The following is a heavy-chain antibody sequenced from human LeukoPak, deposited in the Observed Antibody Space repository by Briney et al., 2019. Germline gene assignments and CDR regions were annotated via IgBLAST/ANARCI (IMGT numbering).Heavy chain of an antibody. CDR3: AKVYGGEFDY. Sequence: GGSLRLSCVASGFTFSTYTMNWIRQAPGKGLEWVSGSIGSGGSAFYADSVKGRFSISRDTSKNTLFLHMNNLRAGDTAVYYCAKVYGGEFDYWGQGTLVTVSS. CDR2: SIGSGGSA. V-gene: IGHV3-23*01. J-gene: IGHJ4*02. D-gene: IGHD4-23*01. CDR1: GFTFSTYT.